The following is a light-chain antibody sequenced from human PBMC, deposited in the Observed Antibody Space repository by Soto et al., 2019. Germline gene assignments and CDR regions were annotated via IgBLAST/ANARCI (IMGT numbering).Light chain of an antibody. Sequence: DIQMTQSPSSLSASVGDRITITCRASQSILIYLNWFQQKPGKAPKVLIYDASSLESGVPSRFSGSGSGTDFIPTISSLQPDDFATYYCQYYAGVWTFGQGTKVDIK. CDR1: QSILIY. CDR3: QYYAGVWT. J-gene: IGKJ1*01. V-gene: IGKV1-39*01. CDR2: DAS.